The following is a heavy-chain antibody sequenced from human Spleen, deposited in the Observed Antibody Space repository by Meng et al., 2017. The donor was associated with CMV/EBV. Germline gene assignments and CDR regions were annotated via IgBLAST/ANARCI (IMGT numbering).Heavy chain of an antibody. Sequence: SETLSLTCTVSGGSISSYYWSWIRQPPGKGLEWIGYINYSGSTNYNPSLNSRVTISVDMSKNHFSLKLRSVTAADTAVFYCAASYGYGMDVWGQGTTVTVSS. CDR1: GGSISSYY. V-gene: IGHV4-59*01. J-gene: IGHJ6*02. CDR3: AASYGYGMDV. CDR2: INYSGST. D-gene: IGHD3-10*01.